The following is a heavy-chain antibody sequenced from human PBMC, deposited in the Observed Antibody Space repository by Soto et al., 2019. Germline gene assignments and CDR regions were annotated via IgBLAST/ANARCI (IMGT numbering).Heavy chain of an antibody. CDR2: IKSWSDGGTT. J-gene: IGHJ4*02. Sequence: GGSLRLSCVASGFTFKNAWMSWVRQAPGKGLERVGRIKSWSDGGTTDYGAPVKGRFTISRDDSQNTLFLQMNSLRTEDTAVYYCTTGTTVAKYYFDFWGQGTLVTVSS. V-gene: IGHV3-15*01. CDR1: GFTFKNAW. D-gene: IGHD1-1*01. CDR3: TTGTTVAKYYFDF.